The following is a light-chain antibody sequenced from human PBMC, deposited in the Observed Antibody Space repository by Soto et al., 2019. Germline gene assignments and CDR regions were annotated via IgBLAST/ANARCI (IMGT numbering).Light chain of an antibody. CDR1: SVNIGGNT. CDR2: YDN. V-gene: IGLV1-44*01. Sequence: QSVLTQPPSASQTPGQRVTISCSGSSVNIGGNTVNWYQQLPGTAPKLLIYYDNLRPSGVPDRISGSKSGTSASLAISGLQSDDEADYYCAAWDDSLNGRVFGTGTKVTVL. CDR3: AAWDDSLNGRV. J-gene: IGLJ1*01.